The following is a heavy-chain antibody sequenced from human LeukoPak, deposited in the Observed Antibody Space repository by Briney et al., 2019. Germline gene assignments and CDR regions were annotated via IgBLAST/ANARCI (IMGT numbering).Heavy chain of an antibody. CDR1: GFTFSSYG. D-gene: IGHD5-18*01. J-gene: IGHJ5*02. V-gene: IGHV3-7*03. CDR2: IKQDGSEK. Sequence: GGSLRLSCAASGFTFSSYGMHWVRQAPGKGLEWVANIKQDGSEKYYVDSVKGRFTISRDNAKNSLYLQMNSLRAEDTAVYYCARKGYSYGYGLLNWFDPWGQGTLVTVSS. CDR3: ARKGYSYGYGLLNWFDP.